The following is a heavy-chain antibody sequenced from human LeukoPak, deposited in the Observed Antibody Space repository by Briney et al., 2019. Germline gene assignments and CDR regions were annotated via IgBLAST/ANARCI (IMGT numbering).Heavy chain of an antibody. CDR2: IRSKANSDET. Sequence: GGSLRLSCAASGFTFSGSAMHWVRQASGKGLVWVGCIRSKANSDETEYAASVKGRFTISRDDSKNTAYLQMNSLKTEDTAVYYCTRLKSYYDILTGSSYYYYGMYVWGQGTTFTVSS. J-gene: IGHJ6*02. V-gene: IGHV3-73*01. CDR3: TRLKSYYDILTGSSYYYYGMYV. D-gene: IGHD3-9*01. CDR1: GFTFSGSA.